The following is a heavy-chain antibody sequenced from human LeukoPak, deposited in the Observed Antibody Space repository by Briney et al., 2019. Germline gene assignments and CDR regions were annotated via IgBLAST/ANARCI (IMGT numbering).Heavy chain of an antibody. Sequence: GGSLRLSCAASGYMFSDYYMSWIRQAPEKGLEWLSYISHSGSTIYYADSVKGRFTVSRDNAKSSLYLQMNSLRAEDTALYYCAKDWWSSSAQGYFDYWGQGTLVTVSS. D-gene: IGHD6-6*01. J-gene: IGHJ4*02. V-gene: IGHV3-11*01. CDR3: AKDWWSSSAQGYFDY. CDR1: GYMFSDYY. CDR2: ISHSGSTI.